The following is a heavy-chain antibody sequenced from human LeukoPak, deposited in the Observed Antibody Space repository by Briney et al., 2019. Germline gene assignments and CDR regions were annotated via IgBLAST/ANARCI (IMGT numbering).Heavy chain of an antibody. CDR2: IYYSGST. CDR3: ARRSATYYYGSGSYPFDY. CDR1: GGSISSTSYF. Sequence: KPSETLSLTCTVSGGSISSTSYFWGWIRQPPGKGLEWIGTIYYSGSTYYNPSLKSRVNISVDKAKNPFSRKVSWGTAADTAVYYCARRSATYYYGSGSYPFDYWGQGTLVTVSS. V-gene: IGHV4-39*01. J-gene: IGHJ4*02. D-gene: IGHD3-10*01.